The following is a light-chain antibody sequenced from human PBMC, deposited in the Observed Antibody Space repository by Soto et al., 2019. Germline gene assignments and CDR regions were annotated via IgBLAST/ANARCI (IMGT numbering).Light chain of an antibody. CDR2: DAS. Sequence: EIVLTQSPDTLSLSPGERATLSCRASQSVSSYLAWYQQKPVQAPRLLIYDASNRATGIPARFSGSGSGTDFTLTISSLEPEDFAVYYCQQRSNWPPFTFGPGNKVDIK. CDR1: QSVSSY. J-gene: IGKJ3*01. CDR3: QQRSNWPPFT. V-gene: IGKV3-11*01.